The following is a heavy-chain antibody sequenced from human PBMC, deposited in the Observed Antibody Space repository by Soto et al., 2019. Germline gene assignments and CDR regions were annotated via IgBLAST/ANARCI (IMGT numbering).Heavy chain of an antibody. CDR2: IYYSGNT. CDR1: SDSLRSSSYY. V-gene: IGHV4-39*01. D-gene: IGHD6-6*01. J-gene: IGHJ4*02. CDR3: ASSSPFHY. Sequence: SETLSLTCSVSSDSLRSSSYYWSWIRQPPGRGPEWIGSIYYSGNTYYKPSLKSRVSISIDTSRNQFSLKLTSVTAADTGVYYCASSSPFHYWGPGILVT.